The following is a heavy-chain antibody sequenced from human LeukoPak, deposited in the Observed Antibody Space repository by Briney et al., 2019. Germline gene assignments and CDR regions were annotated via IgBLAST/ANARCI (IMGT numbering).Heavy chain of an antibody. CDR1: GGSISSGDYY. D-gene: IGHD3-10*01. J-gene: IGHJ4*02. CDR2: IYYSGST. Sequence: SQTLSLTCTVSGGSISSGDYYWSWIRQPPGKGLEWIGYIYYSGSTYYNPSLKSRVTISVDTSKNQFSLKLSSVTAADTAVYYCASHPRIRSGSYPLWGQGTLVTVSS. CDR3: ASHPRIRSGSYPL. V-gene: IGHV4-30-4*01.